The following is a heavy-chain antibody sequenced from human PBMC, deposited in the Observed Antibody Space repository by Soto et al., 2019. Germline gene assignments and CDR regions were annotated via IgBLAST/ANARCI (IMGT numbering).Heavy chain of an antibody. D-gene: IGHD2-2*01. V-gene: IGHV3-23*04. Sequence: EVQVVESGGGVVPPGGSLRLSCAGSGFTFSDYAMTWVRQAPGKGLEWVSTTRSNGEYTYYGDSAMGRFTVSRDNSKNTLYLEMSSVRAEDTAVYYCAKDSRNVAVSAARVYGMDVWGQGTTVTVSS. CDR2: TRSNGEYT. CDR3: AKDSRNVAVSAARVYGMDV. CDR1: GFTFSDYA. J-gene: IGHJ6*02.